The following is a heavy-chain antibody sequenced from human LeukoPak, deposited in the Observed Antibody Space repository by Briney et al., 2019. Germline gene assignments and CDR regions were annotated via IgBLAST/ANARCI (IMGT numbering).Heavy chain of an antibody. CDR3: ARGRRDGYNSDC. D-gene: IGHD5-24*01. J-gene: IGHJ4*02. CDR2: IYSGGST. CDR1: VFTVSSNY. V-gene: IGHV3-53*01. Sequence: GGSLRLSCAASVFTVSSNYMSWVRQAPGKGLEWVSVIYSGGSTYYADSVKGRFTISRDNSKNTLYLQMNSLRAEDTAVYYCARGRRDGYNSDCWGQGTLVTVSS.